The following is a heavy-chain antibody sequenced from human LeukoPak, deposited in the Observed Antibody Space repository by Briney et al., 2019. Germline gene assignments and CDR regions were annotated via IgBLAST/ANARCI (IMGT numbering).Heavy chain of an antibody. CDR1: GFTFADYA. CDR2: IRTRPYGGTT. CDR3: TRDPYGDYGRYFDY. V-gene: IGHV3-49*04. D-gene: IGHD4-17*01. J-gene: IGHJ4*02. Sequence: GGSLRLSCTTSGFTFADYAVIWVRQAPGKGLEWVGFIRTRPYGGTTEYAASVKGRFTISRDDSKSIAYLQMNSLKTEDTAVYYCTRDPYGDYGRYFDYWGQGTLVTVSS.